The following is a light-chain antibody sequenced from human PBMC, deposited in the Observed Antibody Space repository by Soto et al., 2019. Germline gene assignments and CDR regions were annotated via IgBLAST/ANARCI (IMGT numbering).Light chain of an antibody. CDR2: DVS. CDR3: CSYAGSYTFGVV. V-gene: IGLV2-11*01. CDR1: SSDVGGYNY. J-gene: IGLJ2*01. Sequence: QSVLTQPRSVSGSPGQSVTISCTGTSSDVGGYNYVSRYQQHPGKAPKLMIYDVSKRPSGVPDRFSGSKSGNTASLTISGLQAEDEADYYCCSYAGSYTFGVVFGGGTKVTVL.